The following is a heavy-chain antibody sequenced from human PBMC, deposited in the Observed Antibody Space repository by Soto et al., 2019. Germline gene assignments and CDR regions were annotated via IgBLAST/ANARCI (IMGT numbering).Heavy chain of an antibody. CDR1: GFTFSSYS. V-gene: IGHV3-23*01. Sequence: PGGSLRLSCAASGFTFSSYSMNWVRQAPGKGLEWVSVISGSGGSTYYADSVKGRFTISRDNSKNTLYLQMNSLRDEDTAVYYCARDRGYDFWSGYRPDYYYYGMDVWGQGTTVTVSS. CDR3: ARDRGYDFWSGYRPDYYYYGMDV. J-gene: IGHJ6*02. CDR2: ISGSGGST. D-gene: IGHD3-3*01.